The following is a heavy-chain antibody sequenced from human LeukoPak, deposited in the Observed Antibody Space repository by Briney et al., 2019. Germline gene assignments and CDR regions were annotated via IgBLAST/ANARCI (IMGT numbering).Heavy chain of an antibody. J-gene: IGHJ4*02. Sequence: SETLSLTCTVSGGSISSGSYYWSWIRQPAGKGLEWIGRIYTSGSTNYNPSLKSRVTISVDTSKNQFSLKLSSVTAADTAVYYCARGTWFGELLPLDYWGQGTLVTVSS. V-gene: IGHV4-61*02. CDR2: IYTSGST. CDR1: GGSISSGSYY. CDR3: ARGTWFGELLPLDY. D-gene: IGHD3-10*01.